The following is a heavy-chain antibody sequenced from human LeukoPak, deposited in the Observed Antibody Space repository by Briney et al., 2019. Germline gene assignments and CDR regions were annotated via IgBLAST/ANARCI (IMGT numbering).Heavy chain of an antibody. D-gene: IGHD1-7*01. CDR2: IYYSGST. CDR3: ASITGTTRWFDP. Sequence: SQTLSLTCTVSGGSISSGGYYWSWIRQHPGKGLEWIGYIYYSGSTYYNPPLKSRVTISVDTSKNQFSLKLSSVTVADTAVYYCASITGTTRWFDPWGQGTLVTVSS. J-gene: IGHJ5*02. V-gene: IGHV4-31*03. CDR1: GGSISSGGYY.